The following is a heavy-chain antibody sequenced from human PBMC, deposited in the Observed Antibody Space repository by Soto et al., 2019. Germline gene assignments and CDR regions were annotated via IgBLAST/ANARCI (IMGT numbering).Heavy chain of an antibody. CDR2: ISSSGSTI. Sequence: GGSLRLSCAASGFTFSDYYMSWIRQAPGKGLEWVSYISSSGSTIYYADSVKGRFTISRDNAKNSLYLQMNSLRAEDTAVYYCARVFFISSSWYVDYWGQGTLVTVSS. V-gene: IGHV3-11*01. CDR1: GFTFSDYY. D-gene: IGHD6-13*01. CDR3: ARVFFISSSWYVDY. J-gene: IGHJ4*02.